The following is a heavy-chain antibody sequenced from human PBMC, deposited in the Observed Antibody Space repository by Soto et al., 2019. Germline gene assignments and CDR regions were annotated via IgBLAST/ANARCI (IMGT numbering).Heavy chain of an antibody. V-gene: IGHV3-64D*08. D-gene: IGHD5-18*01. CDR3: LKGVGYSYGYGVDC. CDR2: ISGNVGST. Sequence: GGSLRLSCSASGFSLSSHAMHWVRQAPGKGLEYVSGISGNVGSTYYADSVKGRFTISRDNSKNTLYLQMSSLRAEDTAVYYSLKGVGYSYGYGVDCWGQGTLVTVSS. J-gene: IGHJ4*02. CDR1: GFSLSSHA.